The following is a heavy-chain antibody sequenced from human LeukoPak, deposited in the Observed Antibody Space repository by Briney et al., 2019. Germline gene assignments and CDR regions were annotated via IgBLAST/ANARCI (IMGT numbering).Heavy chain of an antibody. Sequence: PSETLSLTCTVSGGSISNYYWSWIRQPPGKGLEWIGYIYYSGGANYNPSLKRRVTISVDTSKNQFSLKLNSVTAADTAVYYCAICNYVVPWYDPWGQGTLVTVSS. J-gene: IGHJ5*02. V-gene: IGHV4-59*01. CDR3: AICNYVVPWYDP. CDR2: IYYSGGA. D-gene: IGHD4-11*01. CDR1: GGSISNYY.